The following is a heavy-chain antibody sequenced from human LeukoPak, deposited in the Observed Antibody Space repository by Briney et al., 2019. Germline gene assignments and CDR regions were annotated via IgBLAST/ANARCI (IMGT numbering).Heavy chain of an antibody. V-gene: IGHV1-18*01. D-gene: IGHD3-10*01. CDR2: ISAYNGNT. J-gene: IGHJ5*02. Sequence: ASVKVSCKASGYTFTSYGISWVRQAPGQGLEWMGWISAYNGNTNYAQKLQGRVTITTDTSTSTAYMELRSLRSDDTAVYYCARDISSPLWFGPTMVNWFDTWGQGTLVTVSS. CDR3: ARDISSPLWFGPTMVNWFDT. CDR1: GYTFTSYG.